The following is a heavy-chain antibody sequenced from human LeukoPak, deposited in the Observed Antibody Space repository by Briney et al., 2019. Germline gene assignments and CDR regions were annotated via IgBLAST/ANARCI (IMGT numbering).Heavy chain of an antibody. D-gene: IGHD4-17*01. Sequence: GGSLTLSCAASGLTFSRYNMNWVRQAPGKGLGWVSSIGTSSNNIYYTDSVKGRFTISRDNAKNSLYLQMNSLRAEDTAVYYCARDLGDYGYWGQGTLVTVSS. CDR1: GLTFSRYN. CDR2: IGTSSNNI. CDR3: ARDLGDYGY. J-gene: IGHJ4*02. V-gene: IGHV3-21*01.